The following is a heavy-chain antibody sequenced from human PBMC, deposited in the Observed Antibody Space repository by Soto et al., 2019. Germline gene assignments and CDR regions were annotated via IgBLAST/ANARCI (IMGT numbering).Heavy chain of an antibody. CDR2: IFSNDEK. J-gene: IGHJ5*02. CDR1: GFSLSNAGLG. D-gene: IGHD6-13*01. CDR3: ALTYSTSWYWFDP. V-gene: IGHV2-26*04. Sequence: QVTVKESGPVLVKPTETLTLTCTVSGFSLSNAGLGVSWIRQPPGKALEWLAHIFSNDEKSYSTSLKSRLTISKDTSKSQVVITMTNMDPVDTATYYCALTYSTSWYWFDPWGQGTLVTVSS.